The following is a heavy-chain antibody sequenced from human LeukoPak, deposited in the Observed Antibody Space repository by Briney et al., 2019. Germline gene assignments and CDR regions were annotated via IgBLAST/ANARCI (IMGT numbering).Heavy chain of an antibody. CDR1: GFTFSSYS. D-gene: IGHD4-23*01. Sequence: GGSLRLSCAASGFTFSSYSMNWVRQAPGKGLEWVSSISSSSSYIYYADSVRGRFTISRDNAKNSLYLQMNSLRAEDTAVYYCARVMSGTTVVNTAFDYWGQGTLVTVSS. J-gene: IGHJ4*02. CDR2: ISSSSSYI. V-gene: IGHV3-21*01. CDR3: ARVMSGTTVVNTAFDY.